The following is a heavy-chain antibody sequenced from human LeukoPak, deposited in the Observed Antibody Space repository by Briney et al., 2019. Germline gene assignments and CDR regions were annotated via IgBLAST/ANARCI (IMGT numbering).Heavy chain of an antibody. D-gene: IGHD6-19*01. CDR3: ARVDDSSGWYSLDY. Sequence: QTLSLTCAISGDSVSSNSAAWNWIRPSPSRGLEWLGRTYYRSKWYNDYAVSVKSRITINPDTSKNQFSLQLNSVTPEDTAVYYCARVDDSSGWYSLDYWGQGTLVTVSS. J-gene: IGHJ4*02. CDR1: GDSVSSNSAA. CDR2: TYYRSKWYN. V-gene: IGHV6-1*01.